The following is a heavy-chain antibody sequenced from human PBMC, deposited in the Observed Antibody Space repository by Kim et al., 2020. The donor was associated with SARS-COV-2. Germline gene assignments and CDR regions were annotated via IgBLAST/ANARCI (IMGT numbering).Heavy chain of an antibody. V-gene: IGHV3-23*01. CDR3: AKVYYYGSGNYLGGKWYFDN. Sequence: RFTISRDNSKNTLDLQMNSLRAEDTAVYYCAKVYYYGSGNYLGGKWYFDNWGQGTLVTVSS. J-gene: IGHJ4*02. D-gene: IGHD3-10*01.